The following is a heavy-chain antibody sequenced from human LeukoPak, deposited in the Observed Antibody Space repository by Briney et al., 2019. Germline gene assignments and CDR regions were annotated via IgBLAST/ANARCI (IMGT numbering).Heavy chain of an antibody. CDR3: ARGPAGYN. J-gene: IGHJ4*02. V-gene: IGHV3-53*01. CDR1: GFTVSSNH. D-gene: IGHD1-1*01. Sequence: GGSLRLSCAASGFTVSSNHMSWVRQAPGKGLEWVSVIYSGGSTDYADSVTGRFTISRDNLKNTLYLQMNSLRAEDTAVYYCARGPAGYNWGQGTLVTFS. CDR2: IYSGGST.